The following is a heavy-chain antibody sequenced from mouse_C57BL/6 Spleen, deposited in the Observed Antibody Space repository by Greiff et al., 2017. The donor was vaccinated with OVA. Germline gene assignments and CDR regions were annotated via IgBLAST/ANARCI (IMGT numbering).Heavy chain of an antibody. V-gene: IGHV1-15*01. CDR1: GYSFTDYE. J-gene: IGHJ4*01. CDR2: IDPETGGT. D-gene: IGHD1-1*01. CDR3: TSTTTVVARGAMDY. Sequence: VKLMESGPELVRPGASVTLSCKASGYSFTDYEMHCVKQTPVHGLEWIGAIDPETGGTAYNQKFKGKAILTANKSSSTAYMELRSLTSEDSAVYYGTSTTTVVARGAMDYWGQGTSVTVSS.